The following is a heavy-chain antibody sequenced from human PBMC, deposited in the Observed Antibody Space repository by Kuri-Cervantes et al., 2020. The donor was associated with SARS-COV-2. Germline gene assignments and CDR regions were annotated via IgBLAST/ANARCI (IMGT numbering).Heavy chain of an antibody. CDR1: GFTFSSYG. CDR3: ARDNYCSGGSCYSYYYGMDV. V-gene: IGHV3-30*03. Sequence: GESLKISCAASGFTFSSYGMHWVRQAPGKGLEWVAVISYDGSNKYYVDSVKGRFTISRDNSKNTLYLQMNSLRAEDTAVYYCARDNYCSGGSCYSYYYGMDVWGQGTTVTVSS. D-gene: IGHD2-15*01. J-gene: IGHJ6*02. CDR2: ISYDGSNK.